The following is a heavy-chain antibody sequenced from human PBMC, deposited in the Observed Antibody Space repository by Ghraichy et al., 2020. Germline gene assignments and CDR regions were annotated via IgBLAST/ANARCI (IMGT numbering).Heavy chain of an antibody. D-gene: IGHD3-10*01. CDR2: IRSKAYGGTR. CDR3: TGFGEFFSLDLDY. CDR1: GFSFGDYT. V-gene: IGHV3-49*04. Sequence: GESLNISCTTSGFSFGDYTMSWVRQAPGKGLEWVGFIRSKAYGGTREYAASVKGRFTISRDDYKSVAYLQMNSLKTEDTAVYYCTGFGEFFSLDLDYWGQGTLVTVSS. J-gene: IGHJ4*02.